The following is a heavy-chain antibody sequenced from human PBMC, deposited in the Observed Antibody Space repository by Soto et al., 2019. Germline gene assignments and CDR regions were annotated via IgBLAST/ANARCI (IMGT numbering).Heavy chain of an antibody. CDR1: GFTFSSYG. D-gene: IGHD6-6*01. J-gene: IGHJ4*02. Sequence: QVQLVESGGGVVQPGRSLRLSCAASGFTFSSYGMHWVRQAPGKGLEWVAVIWYDGSNKYYADSVKGRFTISRDNSKNTLYLQMSSLRAEDTAVYYCARAYSSSSSYYFDYWGQGTLVTVSS. CDR3: ARAYSSSSSYYFDY. V-gene: IGHV3-33*01. CDR2: IWYDGSNK.